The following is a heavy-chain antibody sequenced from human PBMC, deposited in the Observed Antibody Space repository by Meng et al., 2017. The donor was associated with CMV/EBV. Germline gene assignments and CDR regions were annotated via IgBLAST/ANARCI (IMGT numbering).Heavy chain of an antibody. Sequence: SETLSLICAVYGGSFSGYYWSWIRQPPGKGLEWVGEINHSGSTNYNPSLKSRVTISVDTSKNQFSLKLSSVTAADTAVYYCARGRFVYCSSTSCYTRWNWFDPWGQGTLVTVSS. CDR1: GGSFSGYY. D-gene: IGHD2-2*02. CDR2: INHSGST. CDR3: ARGRFVYCSSTSCYTRWNWFDP. J-gene: IGHJ5*02. V-gene: IGHV4-34*01.